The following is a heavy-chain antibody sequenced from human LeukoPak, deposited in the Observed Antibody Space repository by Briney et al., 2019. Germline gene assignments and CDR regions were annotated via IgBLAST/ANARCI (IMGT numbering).Heavy chain of an antibody. CDR1: GFTFSNAW. CDR2: IKSKTDGGTT. D-gene: IGHD6-13*01. CDR3: AREGYSTGWYFFDN. Sequence: GGSLRLSCAASGFTFSNAWMSWVRQAPGKGPEWVGRIKSKTDGGTTDYAAPVKGRFTISRDNAKNTLYLGMNSLRADDTAVYYCAREGYSTGWYFFDNWGRGTRVTVSS. V-gene: IGHV3-15*05. J-gene: IGHJ4*02.